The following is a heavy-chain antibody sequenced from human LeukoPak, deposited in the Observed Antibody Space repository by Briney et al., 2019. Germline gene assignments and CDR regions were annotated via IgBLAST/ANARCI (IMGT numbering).Heavy chain of an antibody. D-gene: IGHD2-15*01. CDR3: TTTRGDIVVVVAATDYYYYMDV. CDR2: ISSSSSTI. Sequence: GGSLRLSCAASGFTFSSYSMNWVRQAPGKGLEWVSYISSSSSTIYYADSVKGRFTISRDNAKNSLYLQMNSLKTEDTAVYYCTTTRGDIVVVVAATDYYYYMDVWGKGTTVTVSS. J-gene: IGHJ6*03. CDR1: GFTFSSYS. V-gene: IGHV3-48*01.